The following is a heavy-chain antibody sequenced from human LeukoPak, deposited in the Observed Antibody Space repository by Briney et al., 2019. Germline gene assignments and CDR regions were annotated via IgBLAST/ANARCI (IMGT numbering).Heavy chain of an antibody. J-gene: IGHJ4*02. Sequence: GGSLRPSCVVSGITFSGYSMIWVRQAPGKGLEWLSFMTTSGNTIFYAESVKDRFTISRDNAKKSLYLQMNSLRDEDTAVYYCARGLRGHYDSYYFDYWGQGTLVIVSS. V-gene: IGHV3-48*02. CDR2: MTTSGNTI. D-gene: IGHD3-22*01. CDR1: GITFSGYS. CDR3: ARGLRGHYDSYYFDY.